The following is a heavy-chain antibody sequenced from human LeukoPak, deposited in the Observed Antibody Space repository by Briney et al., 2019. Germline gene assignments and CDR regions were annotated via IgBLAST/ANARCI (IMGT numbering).Heavy chain of an antibody. CDR3: ARGGSRDIWYFAY. V-gene: IGHV3-30*02. CDR1: GFTFSAYG. D-gene: IGHD2-21*01. CDR2: GRYDGRDK. J-gene: IGHJ4*02. Sequence: GGSLRLSCEVSGFTFSAYGIHWVRQSPGKGLEWVAFGRYDGRDKFYADSVKGRFIVSKDNSRTTLQLQMNSLRSEDTAVYFCARGGSRDIWYFAYWGQGIRVTVSS.